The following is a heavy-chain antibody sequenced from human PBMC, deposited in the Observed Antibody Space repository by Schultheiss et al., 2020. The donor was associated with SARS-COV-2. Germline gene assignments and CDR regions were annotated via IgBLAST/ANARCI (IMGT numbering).Heavy chain of an antibody. D-gene: IGHD2-2*01. J-gene: IGHJ5*02. Sequence: GGSLRLSCAASGFTFDDYAMHWVRQAPGKGLEWVSGISWNSGNIGYADSVKGRFTISRDNAKNTLYLQMNSLRAEDTAVYYCAKYQLLSRWFDPWGQGTLVTVSS. CDR1: GFTFDDYA. CDR3: AKYQLLSRWFDP. V-gene: IGHV3-9*01. CDR2: ISWNSGNI.